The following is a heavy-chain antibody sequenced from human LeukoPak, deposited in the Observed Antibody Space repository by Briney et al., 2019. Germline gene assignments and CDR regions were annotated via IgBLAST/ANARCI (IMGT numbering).Heavy chain of an antibody. J-gene: IGHJ5*02. CDR2: IIPILGIA. CDR1: GGTFSSYT. Sequence: ASVKVSCKASGGTFSSYTISWVRQAPGQGLGWMGRIIPILGIANYAQKFQGRVTITADKSTSTAYMELSSLRSEDTAVYYCARDLPRVAVAGSVHLVDTTWGQGTLVTVSS. D-gene: IGHD6-19*01. V-gene: IGHV1-69*04. CDR3: ARDLPRVAVAGSVHLVDTT.